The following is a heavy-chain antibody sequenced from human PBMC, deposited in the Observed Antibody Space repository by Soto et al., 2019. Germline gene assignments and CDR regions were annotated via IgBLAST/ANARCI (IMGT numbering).Heavy chain of an antibody. D-gene: IGHD2-2*02. V-gene: IGHV1-8*01. Sequence: QVQLVQSGAEVKKPGASVKVSCKASGYTFTSYDINWVRQATGQGLEWMGWMNPNSGNTGYAQKDRGIIIMARNPSISTAYMKMSSLRSENTAVYYCATGEYLFDYWVKGTLVTVSS. CDR2: MNPNSGNT. CDR1: GYTFTSYD. CDR3: ATGEYLFDY. J-gene: IGHJ4*02.